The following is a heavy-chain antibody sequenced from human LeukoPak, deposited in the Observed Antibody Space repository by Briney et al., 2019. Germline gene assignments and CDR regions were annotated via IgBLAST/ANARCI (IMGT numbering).Heavy chain of an antibody. V-gene: IGHV4-34*01. CDR3: ARRSSGYYGAGAFDI. J-gene: IGHJ3*02. Sequence: KPSETLSLTCAVYGGSFSGYYWSWIRQPPGKRLEWIGEINHSGSTNYNPSLKSRVTLSVDTSKNQFSLKLSSVTAADTAVYYCARRSSGYYGAGAFDIWGQGTMVTVSS. CDR2: INHSGST. D-gene: IGHD3-22*01. CDR1: GGSFSGYY.